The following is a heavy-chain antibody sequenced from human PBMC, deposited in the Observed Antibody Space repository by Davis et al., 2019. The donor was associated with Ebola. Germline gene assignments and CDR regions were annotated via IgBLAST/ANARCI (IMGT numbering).Heavy chain of an antibody. Sequence: PSETLSLTCTVSGGSISSGGYYWSWIRQPPGKGLEWIGEINHSGSTNYNPSLKSRVTISVDTSKNQFSLKLSSVTAADTAVYFCARAGKMECFDYWGQGTLVTVSS. J-gene: IGHJ4*02. CDR1: GGSISSGGYY. CDR2: INHSGST. D-gene: IGHD4-23*01. V-gene: IGHV4-39*07. CDR3: ARAGKMECFDY.